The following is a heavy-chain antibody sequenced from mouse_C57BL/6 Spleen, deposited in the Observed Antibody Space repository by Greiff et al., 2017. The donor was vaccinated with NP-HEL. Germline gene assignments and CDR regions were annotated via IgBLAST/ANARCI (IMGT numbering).Heavy chain of an antibody. CDR3: AKTGGEAPWFAY. J-gene: IGHJ3*01. D-gene: IGHD1-1*02. CDR1: GFSLTSYG. Sequence: VQLQESGPGLVQPSQSLSITCTVSGFSLTSYGVHWVRQSPGKGLEWLGVIWRGGSTDYNAAFMSRLSITKDNSMSQVFFKMNSLQAYDTAIYYCAKTGGEAPWFAYWGQGTLVTVSA. V-gene: IGHV2-5*01. CDR2: IWRGGST.